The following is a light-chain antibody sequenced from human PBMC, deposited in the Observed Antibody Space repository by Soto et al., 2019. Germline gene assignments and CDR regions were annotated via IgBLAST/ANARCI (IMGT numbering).Light chain of an antibody. CDR2: GAS. Sequence: DIPMTQSPSSLSASIGDRVTITCRASQRIASYLNWYQQKPGKAPKLLIYGASTLQSGVPSRFSGGGSETDFSLTISSLQPADFATYYCQQSYTTPVTFGQGTRLEIK. CDR1: QRIASY. V-gene: IGKV1-39*01. J-gene: IGKJ5*01. CDR3: QQSYTTPVT.